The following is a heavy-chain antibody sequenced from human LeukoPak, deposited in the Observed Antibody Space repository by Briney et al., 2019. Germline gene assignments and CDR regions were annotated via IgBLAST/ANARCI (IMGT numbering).Heavy chain of an antibody. D-gene: IGHD2-2*01. Sequence: ASVKVSCKASGYTFTSYDINWVRQAPGQGLEWMGWMNPNSGNTSYAQKFQGRVTITRNISISTAYMELSSLRSEDTAVYYCARGVYCSSTSCFGKNWFDPWGQGTLVTVSS. CDR1: GYTFTSYD. J-gene: IGHJ5*02. CDR2: MNPNSGNT. V-gene: IGHV1-8*03. CDR3: ARGVYCSSTSCFGKNWFDP.